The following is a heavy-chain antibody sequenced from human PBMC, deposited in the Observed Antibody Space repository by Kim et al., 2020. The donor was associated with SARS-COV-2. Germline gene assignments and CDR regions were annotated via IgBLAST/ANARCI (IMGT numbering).Heavy chain of an antibody. Sequence: SETLSLTCTVSGGSISSGDYYWSWIRQPPGKGLEWIGYIYYSGSTYYNPSLKSRVTISVDTSKNQFSLKLSSVTAADTAVYYCARAGGSAELSPYYFDYWGQGTLVTVSS. CDR2: IYYSGST. CDR1: GGSISSGDYY. CDR3: ARAGGSAELSPYYFDY. J-gene: IGHJ4*02. V-gene: IGHV4-30-4*01. D-gene: IGHD3-16*02.